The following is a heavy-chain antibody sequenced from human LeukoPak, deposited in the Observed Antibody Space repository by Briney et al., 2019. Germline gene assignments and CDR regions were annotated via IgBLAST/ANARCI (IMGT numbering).Heavy chain of an antibody. V-gene: IGHV3-23*01. CDR2: ISGSGDST. J-gene: IGHJ4*02. CDR3: ARGSGRYHIH. D-gene: IGHD1-26*01. Sequence: GGSLRLSCAASGFTFSNYAMSWVRQAPGKGLEWVSAISGSGDSTYYADSVKGRFTISRDNSRSTLYLQVNSLTAEDTAVYYCARGSGRYHIHWGQGTLVTVSS. CDR1: GFTFSNYA.